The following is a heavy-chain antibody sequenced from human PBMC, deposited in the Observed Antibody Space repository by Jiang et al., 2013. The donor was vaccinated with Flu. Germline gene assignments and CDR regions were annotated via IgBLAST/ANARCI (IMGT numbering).Heavy chain of an antibody. CDR3: ARDYSRGKVDCFDP. D-gene: IGHD1-26*01. V-gene: IGHV1-18*01. CDR1: GYTFTNYG. J-gene: IGHJ5*02. Sequence: SVKVSCKASGYTFTNYGLSWVRQAPGQGLEWMGWISTFDGDANYAQKFEDRLTMTTDTSTGTAYMELTSLRSDDTAIYYCARDYSRGKVDCFDPWGQGTLVTVSS. CDR2: ISTFDGDA.